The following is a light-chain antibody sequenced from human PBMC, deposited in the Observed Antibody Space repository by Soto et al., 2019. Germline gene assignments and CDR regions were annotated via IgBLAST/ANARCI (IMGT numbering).Light chain of an antibody. V-gene: IGKV3-20*01. J-gene: IGKJ5*01. CDR1: QSVNSR. Sequence: EIVLTQSPGTLSLSPCERATLSCRASQSVNSRLAWYQHKPGQAPRLLISGASSRATGIPDRFSGSGSATDFTLTISRLEPEDFALYYCQHYGRSPITFGQGTRLEIK. CDR3: QHYGRSPIT. CDR2: GAS.